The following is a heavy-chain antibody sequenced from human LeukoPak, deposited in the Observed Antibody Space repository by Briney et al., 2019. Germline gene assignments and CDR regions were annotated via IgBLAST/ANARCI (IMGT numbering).Heavy chain of an antibody. Sequence: GGSLRLSCAASGFTFSSYEMNWVRQAPGKGLEHVSAISSNGGSTYYANSVKGRFTISRDNSKNTLYLQMGSLRAEDMAVYYCATEQSGYSSGWYYFDYWGQGTLVTVSS. J-gene: IGHJ4*02. D-gene: IGHD6-19*01. CDR1: GFTFSSYE. V-gene: IGHV3-64*01. CDR3: ATEQSGYSSGWYYFDY. CDR2: ISSNGGST.